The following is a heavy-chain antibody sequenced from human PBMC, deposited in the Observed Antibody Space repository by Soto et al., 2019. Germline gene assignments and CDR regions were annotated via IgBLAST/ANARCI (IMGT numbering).Heavy chain of an antibody. CDR1: GFTFSNYW. CDR2: IKEDGSQT. Sequence: EVQVVESGGGVVQPGESLRLSCAASGFTFSNYWMSWVRQAPGKGLEWVANIKEDGSQTNYVDSVRGRFTISRDNAKNSLYLQMSSLRVDDPAVYYCWAPQYLGTPFDPRDHGTLVTVSS. V-gene: IGHV3-7*03. J-gene: IGHJ5*02. D-gene: IGHD3-16*01. CDR3: WAPQYLGTPFDP.